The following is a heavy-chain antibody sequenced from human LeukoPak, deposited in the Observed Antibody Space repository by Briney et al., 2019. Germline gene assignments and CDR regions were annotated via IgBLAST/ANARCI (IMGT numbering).Heavy chain of an antibody. V-gene: IGHV1-69*05. Sequence: ASVKVSCKASGGTFSSYAISWVRQAPGQGLEWMGGIIPIFGTANYAQKFQGRVTITTDESTSTAYMELSSLRSEDTAVYYCARGPSHYYDSTYMDVWGKGTTVTVSS. CDR1: GGTFSSYA. D-gene: IGHD3-22*01. J-gene: IGHJ6*03. CDR2: IIPIFGTA. CDR3: ARGPSHYYDSTYMDV.